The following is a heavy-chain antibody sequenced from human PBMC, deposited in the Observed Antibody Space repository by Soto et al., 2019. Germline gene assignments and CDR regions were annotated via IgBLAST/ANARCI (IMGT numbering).Heavy chain of an antibody. CDR2: ISYDGSNK. Sequence: PGGSLRLSCAASGFTFSSYGMHWVRQAPGKGLEWVAVISYDGSNKYYADSVKGRFTISRDNSKNTLYLQMNSLRAEDTAVYYCAKGGPYSSGWYAGLRSGYFQHWGQGTLVTVSS. CDR3: AKGGPYSSGWYAGLRSGYFQH. J-gene: IGHJ1*01. D-gene: IGHD6-19*01. V-gene: IGHV3-30*18. CDR1: GFTFSSYG.